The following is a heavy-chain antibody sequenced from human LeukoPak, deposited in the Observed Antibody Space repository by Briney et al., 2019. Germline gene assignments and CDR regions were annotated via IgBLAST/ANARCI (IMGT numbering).Heavy chain of an antibody. CDR2: LSYDGRDK. V-gene: IGHV3-30*04. J-gene: IGHJ4*02. CDR1: RCTFTSYA. Sequence: TGGSLRLSCAASRCTFTSYAMHWVRQAPGKGLEWVAVLSYDGRDKHYADSVKGRFTISRDNSKGPLYLQMNSLRAEDTAVYYCARDGGGTSADYYFDYWGQGTLVTVSS. D-gene: IGHD2-2*01. CDR3: ARDGGGTSADYYFDY.